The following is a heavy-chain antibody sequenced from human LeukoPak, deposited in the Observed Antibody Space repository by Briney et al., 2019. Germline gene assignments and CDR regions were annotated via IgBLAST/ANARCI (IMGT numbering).Heavy chain of an antibody. D-gene: IGHD6-19*01. CDR2: IYYSGST. Sequence: SETLSLTCTVSGGSISSYYWSWIRQPPGKGLEWIGYIYYSGSTNYNPSLKSRVTISVDTSKNQFSLKLSSVTAADTAVYYCARGWVAGTFADYWGQGTLVTVSS. J-gene: IGHJ4*02. CDR3: ARGWVAGTFADY. CDR1: GGSISSYY. V-gene: IGHV4-59*01.